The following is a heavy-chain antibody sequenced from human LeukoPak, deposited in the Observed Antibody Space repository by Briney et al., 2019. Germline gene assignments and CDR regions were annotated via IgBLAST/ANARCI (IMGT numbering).Heavy chain of an antibody. CDR3: AKDPTGDQYYKREEHSDC. Sequence: PGGSLRLSCAASGFTFSSYAMSWVRQAPGKGLEWVSAISGSGGSTYYADSVKGRFTISRDNSKNTLYLQMNSLRAEDTAVYYCAKDPTGDQYYKREEHSDCWGQGTLVTVSS. V-gene: IGHV3-23*01. J-gene: IGHJ4*02. D-gene: IGHD4-17*01. CDR1: GFTFSSYA. CDR2: ISGSGGST.